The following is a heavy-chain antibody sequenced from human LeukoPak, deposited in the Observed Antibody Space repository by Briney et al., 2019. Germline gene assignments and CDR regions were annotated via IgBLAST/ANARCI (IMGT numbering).Heavy chain of an antibody. CDR1: GGSISSGGYS. CDR2: IYYSGST. D-gene: IGHD1-26*01. CDR3: ARLGDSNYYYYYYMDV. V-gene: IGHV4-30-4*07. Sequence: SETLSLTCAVSGGSISSGGYSWSWIRQPPGKGLEWIGYIYYSGSTYYNPSLKSRVTISVDTSKNQFSLKLSSVTAADTAVYYCARLGDSNYYYYYYMDVWGKGTTVTISS. J-gene: IGHJ6*03.